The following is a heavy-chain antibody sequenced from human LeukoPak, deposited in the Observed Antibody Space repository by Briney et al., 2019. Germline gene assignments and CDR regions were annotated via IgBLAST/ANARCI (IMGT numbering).Heavy chain of an antibody. V-gene: IGHV4-38-2*01. Sequence: PSETLSLTCAVSGYSISSGYYWGWIRQPAGKGLEWIGSIYHSGSTYYNPSLKSRVTISVDTSKNQFSLKLSSVTAADTVVYYCAGTILSRNWFDPWGQGTLVTVSS. D-gene: IGHD1-1*01. J-gene: IGHJ5*02. CDR3: AGTILSRNWFDP. CDR1: GYSISSGYY. CDR2: IYHSGST.